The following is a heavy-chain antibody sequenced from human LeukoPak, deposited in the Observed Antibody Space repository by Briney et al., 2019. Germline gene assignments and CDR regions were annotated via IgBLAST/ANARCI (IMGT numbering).Heavy chain of an antibody. CDR1: GYTFTSYG. V-gene: IGHV1-18*01. CDR3: ARVRYCTSTSCPDFDC. J-gene: IGHJ4*02. Sequence: GASVKVSCKTSGYTFTSYGINWVRQAPGQGLEWMGWISAYNGKTNYAQKLQGRVTMTTDTSTSTVYMELSSLRSEDTAVYSCARVRYCTSTSCPDFDCWGQGTLVTVSS. CDR2: ISAYNGKT. D-gene: IGHD2-2*01.